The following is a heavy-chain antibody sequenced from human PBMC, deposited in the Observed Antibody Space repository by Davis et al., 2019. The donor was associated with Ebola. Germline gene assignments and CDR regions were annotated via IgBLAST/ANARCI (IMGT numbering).Heavy chain of an antibody. Sequence: GESLKISCAASGFTVSSNYMSWVRQAPGKGLEWVSVIYSGGSTYYADSVKGRFTISRDNSKNTLYLQMNSLRAEDTAVYYCARGVGLYYYYYMDVWGKGTTVTVSS. D-gene: IGHD1-26*01. CDR2: IYSGGST. CDR1: GFTVSSNY. CDR3: ARGVGLYYYYYMDV. V-gene: IGHV3-53*01. J-gene: IGHJ6*03.